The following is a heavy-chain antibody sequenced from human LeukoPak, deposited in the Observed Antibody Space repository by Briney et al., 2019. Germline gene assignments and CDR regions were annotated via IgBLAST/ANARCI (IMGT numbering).Heavy chain of an antibody. V-gene: IGHV3-74*01. D-gene: IGHD3-10*01. CDR2: INGDGSGA. J-gene: IGHJ6*02. CDR3: ARSFYYGSGSHGMDV. Sequence: GGSLRLSCAASGFIISGDYMHWVRQVPGKGLVWVSRINGDGSGAHYADSVKGRFTISRDKAKNTLYLQMNSLRAEDTAVYYCARSFYYGSGSHGMDVWGQGTTVTVSS. CDR1: GFIISGDY.